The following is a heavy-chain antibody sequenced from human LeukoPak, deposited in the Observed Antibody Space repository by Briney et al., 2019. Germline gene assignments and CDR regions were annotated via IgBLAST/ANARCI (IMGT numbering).Heavy chain of an antibody. CDR2: ISGSGGGT. CDR1: GFTFNTYA. D-gene: IGHD3-9*01. J-gene: IGHJ4*02. V-gene: IGHV3-23*01. Sequence: GGSLRLSCAASGFTFNTYAMSWVRQAPGKGLEWVSGISGSGGGTFYADSVKGRFTISRENSKNTLWLQMSSLRAEDTAVYYCARLHYDVLTGPFDYWGQGTLVTVSS. CDR3: ARLHYDVLTGPFDY.